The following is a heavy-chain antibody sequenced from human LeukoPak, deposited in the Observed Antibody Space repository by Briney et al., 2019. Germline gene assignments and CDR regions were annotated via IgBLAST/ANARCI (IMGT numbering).Heavy chain of an antibody. CDR3: AKVRLSYDFWSGYEAPFDY. D-gene: IGHD3-3*01. CDR2: ISGSDGTT. V-gene: IGHV3-23*01. J-gene: IGHJ4*02. Sequence: GGSLRLSCTASGFTFSSYTMTWVRQAPGKGLEWVSSISGSDGTTFYADSVKGRFTISRDNSKNTLYLQMNSLRSEDTAVYYCAKVRLSYDFWSGYEAPFDYWGQGTLVTVSS. CDR1: GFTFSSYT.